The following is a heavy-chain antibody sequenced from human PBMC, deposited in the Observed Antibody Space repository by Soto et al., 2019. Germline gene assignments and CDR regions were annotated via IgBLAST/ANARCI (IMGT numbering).Heavy chain of an antibody. CDR3: ARGGREYSGYDENFDY. J-gene: IGHJ4*02. CDR1: GFTFSSYS. Sequence: GGSLRLSCAASGFTFSSYSMNWVRQAPGKGLEWVSSISSSSSYIYYADSVKGRFTISRDNAKNSLYLQMNSLRAEDTAVYYCARGGREYSGYDENFDYWGQGTLVTVSS. CDR2: ISSSSSYI. D-gene: IGHD5-12*01. V-gene: IGHV3-21*01.